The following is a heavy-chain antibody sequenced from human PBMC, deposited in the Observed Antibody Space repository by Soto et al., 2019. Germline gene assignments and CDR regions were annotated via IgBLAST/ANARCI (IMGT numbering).Heavy chain of an antibody. CDR3: ARPLTIFGVVPPGAFDI. J-gene: IGHJ3*02. CDR2: IYPGDSDT. V-gene: IGHV5-51*01. D-gene: IGHD3-3*01. Sequence: GKSLKISCKGSGYSFTSYWIGWVRQMPGKGLEWMGIIYPGDSDTRYSPSFQGQVTISADKSISTAYLQWSSLKASDTAMYYCARPLTIFGVVPPGAFDIWGQGTMVTVSS. CDR1: GYSFTSYW.